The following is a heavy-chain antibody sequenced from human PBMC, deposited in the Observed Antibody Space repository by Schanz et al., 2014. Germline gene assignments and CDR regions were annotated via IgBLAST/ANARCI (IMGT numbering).Heavy chain of an antibody. Sequence: QVQLVDSGGGLVKPGGSLRLSCTASGFPFSDYFMAWIRQPPGRGLEWVSYVSRSTPDIYYADSVKGRFTMSRDNAKNSVFLQMNSLRAEDTAVYYCAKGPYYYYYMDVWGNGTTVTVSS. CDR3: AKGPYYYYYMDV. V-gene: IGHV3-11*06. CDR1: GFPFSDYF. CDR2: VSRSTPDI. J-gene: IGHJ6*03.